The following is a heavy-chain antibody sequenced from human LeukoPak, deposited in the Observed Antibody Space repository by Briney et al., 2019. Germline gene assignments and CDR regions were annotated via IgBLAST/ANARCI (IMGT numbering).Heavy chain of an antibody. D-gene: IGHD5-18*01. CDR3: AKRGAWIQLSFDY. CDR2: ISGSGDST. CDR1: GFTFSSYA. V-gene: IGHV3-23*01. Sequence: GGSLRLSCAASGFTFSSYAMSWVRQAPGKGLEWVSAISGSGDSTYYADSVKGRFTISRDNSKNTLYLQMNSLRAEDTAVYYCAKRGAWIQLSFDYWGQGTLVTVSS. J-gene: IGHJ4*02.